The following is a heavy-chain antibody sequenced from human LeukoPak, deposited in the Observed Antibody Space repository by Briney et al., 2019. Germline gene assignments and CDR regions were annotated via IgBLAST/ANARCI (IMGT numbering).Heavy chain of an antibody. CDR3: ASVGCSSTSCYTGAYYYYYMDV. J-gene: IGHJ6*03. D-gene: IGHD2-2*02. Sequence: WASVKVSCKASGYTFTSYYMHWVRQAPGQGLEWMGIINPSGGSTSYAQKFQGRVTMTRDTSTSTVYMELSSLRSEDTAVYYCASVGCSSTSCYTGAYYYYYMDVWGKGTTVTVSS. CDR2: INPSGGST. V-gene: IGHV1-46*01. CDR1: GYTFTSYY.